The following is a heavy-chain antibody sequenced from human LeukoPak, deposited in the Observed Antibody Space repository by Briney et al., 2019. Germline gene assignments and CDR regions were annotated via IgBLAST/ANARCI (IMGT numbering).Heavy chain of an antibody. J-gene: IGHJ4*02. V-gene: IGHV6-1*01. CDR3: ARGYSYAYDY. Sequence: SQTLSLTCAISGDSVFNSSVAWNWIRQSPSRGLEWLGRTYYRSTWYNDYAVSVKSRITINPDTSKNQFSLQLNSVSPEDTSIYYSARGYSYAYDYWGQGTLVTVSS. CDR2: TYYRSTWYN. CDR1: GDSVFNSSVA. D-gene: IGHD5-18*01.